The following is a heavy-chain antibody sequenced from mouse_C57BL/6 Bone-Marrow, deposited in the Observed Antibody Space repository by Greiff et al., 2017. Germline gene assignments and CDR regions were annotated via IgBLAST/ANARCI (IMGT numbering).Heavy chain of an antibody. V-gene: IGHV5-4*03. Sequence: EVRVVESGGGLVKPGGSLKLSCAASGFTFSSYAMSWVRQTPEKRLEWVATISDGGSYTYYPDNVKGRYTISRYNAKNNLYLQMSQLKSEDTAMYYCAKLGRDYWGQGTTLTGAS. D-gene: IGHD4-1*01. J-gene: IGHJ2*01. CDR2: ISDGGSYT. CDR3: AKLGRDY. CDR1: GFTFSSYA.